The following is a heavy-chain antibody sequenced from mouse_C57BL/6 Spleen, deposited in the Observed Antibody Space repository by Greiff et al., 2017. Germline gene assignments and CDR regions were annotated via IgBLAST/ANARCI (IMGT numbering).Heavy chain of an antibody. J-gene: IGHJ3*01. CDR3: GLYGNCLAWFAY. CDR1: GFTFSDAW. CDR2: IRNKANNHAT. D-gene: IGHD2-1*01. V-gene: IGHV6-6*01. Sequence: EVKLMESGGGLVQPGGSMKLSCAASGFTFSDAWMDWVRQSPEKGLEWVADIRNKANNHATYYAEAVKGRFTISRDDYKSSVYLQMNSLRAADTDIYYCGLYGNCLAWFAYWGQGTLVTVSA.